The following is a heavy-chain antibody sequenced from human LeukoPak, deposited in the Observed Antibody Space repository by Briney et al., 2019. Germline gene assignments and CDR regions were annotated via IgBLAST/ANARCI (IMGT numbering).Heavy chain of an antibody. Sequence: GGSLRLSCAASGFTFSSYAMHWVRQAPGKGLEWVAVISYDGSNKYYADSVKGRFTISRDNSKNTLYLQTNSLRAEDTAVYYCARVSGYDYSYWGQGTLVTVSS. V-gene: IGHV3-30*04. CDR2: ISYDGSNK. J-gene: IGHJ4*02. CDR3: ARVSGYDYSY. D-gene: IGHD5-12*01. CDR1: GFTFSSYA.